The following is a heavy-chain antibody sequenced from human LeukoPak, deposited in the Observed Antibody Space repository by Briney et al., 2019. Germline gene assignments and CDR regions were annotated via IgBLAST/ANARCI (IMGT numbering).Heavy chain of an antibody. V-gene: IGHV1-8*03. CDR2: MNPNSGNT. D-gene: IGHD3-22*01. CDR1: GYTFTGYY. CDR3: ARGRSYYDSSGYRD. J-gene: IGHJ4*02. Sequence: ASVKVSCKASGYTFTGYYMHWVRQAPGQGLEWMGWMNPNSGNTGYAQKFQGRVTITRNTSISTAYMELSSLRSEDTAVYYCARGRSYYDSSGYRDWGQGTLVTVSS.